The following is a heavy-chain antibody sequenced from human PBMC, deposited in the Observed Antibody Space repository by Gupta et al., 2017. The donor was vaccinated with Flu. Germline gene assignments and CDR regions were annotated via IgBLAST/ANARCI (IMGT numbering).Heavy chain of an antibody. CDR3: TRDSRGCSGNNCYENYYYYLDV. CDR1: GDFA. CDR2: IRSDAYGGTA. Sequence: GDFAMSWVRQTPGKGLEWLGFIRSDAYGGTAEYAASVKDRFVISRDDSRGIAYLHLNSLKTEDTAVYYCTRDSRGCSGNNCYENYYYYLDVWG. V-gene: IGHV3-49*04. D-gene: IGHD1-26*01. J-gene: IGHJ6*03.